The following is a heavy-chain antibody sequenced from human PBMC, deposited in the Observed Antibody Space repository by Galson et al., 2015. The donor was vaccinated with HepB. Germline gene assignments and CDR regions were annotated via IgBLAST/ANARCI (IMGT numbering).Heavy chain of an antibody. J-gene: IGHJ4*02. V-gene: IGHV1-69*13. CDR1: GGTFSSYA. CDR3: ARANVAAIDGMYYFDY. CDR2: IIPIFGTA. Sequence: SVKVSCKASGGTFSSYAISWVRQAPGQGLEWMGGIIPIFGTANYAQKFQGRVTITADESTSTAYMELSSLRSEDTAVYYCARANVAAIDGMYYFDYWGQGTLVTVSS. D-gene: IGHD2-15*01.